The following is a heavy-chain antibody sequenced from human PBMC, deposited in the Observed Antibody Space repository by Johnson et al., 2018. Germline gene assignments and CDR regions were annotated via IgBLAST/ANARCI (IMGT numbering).Heavy chain of an antibody. V-gene: IGHV1-46*01. CDR3: ARDFTDATAFDI. D-gene: IGHD5-12*01. CDR2: INPSDGNK. J-gene: IGHJ3*02. Sequence: QVQLVESGAEVKKPGASVKVSCKASGYTFTSYYMHWVRQAPGQGLEWMGIINPSDGNKSYAQKFQGRVIMTRDTSTSTVYMELSSLRFEDTAVYYCARDFTDATAFDIWCQGTMVTVSS. CDR1: GYTFTSYY.